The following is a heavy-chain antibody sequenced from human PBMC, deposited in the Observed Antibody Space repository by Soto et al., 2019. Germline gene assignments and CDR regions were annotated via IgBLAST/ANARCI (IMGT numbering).Heavy chain of an antibody. J-gene: IGHJ4*02. Sequence: QLQLQESGPGLVKPSETLSLTCTASGDSISNWGWIRQPPGEGLEWIATIHYSGTTYFNPSLKSRVTISVDTSKAQFALRLNSVTAADTDVYYCARHESGWYFDDWGQGTLVTVSS. V-gene: IGHV4-39*01. D-gene: IGHD6-19*01. CDR3: ARHESGWYFDD. CDR2: IHYSGTT. CDR1: GDSISN.